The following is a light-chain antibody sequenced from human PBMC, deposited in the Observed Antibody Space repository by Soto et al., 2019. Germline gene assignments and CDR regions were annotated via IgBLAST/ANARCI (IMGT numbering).Light chain of an antibody. Sequence: QSVLTQPASVSGSPGQSITISCTGTSSDVGGYNYVSWYQQHPGKAPKLMIYDVSNRPSGVSNRFSGSKSGNTASLTISGLQAEDEADYYCRSYTSSSTLVVFGTGTKLTVL. CDR2: DVS. CDR3: RSYTSSSTLVV. V-gene: IGLV2-14*01. CDR1: SSDVGGYNY. J-gene: IGLJ1*01.